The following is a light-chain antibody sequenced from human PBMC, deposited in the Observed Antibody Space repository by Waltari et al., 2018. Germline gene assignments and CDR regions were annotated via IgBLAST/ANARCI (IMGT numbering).Light chain of an antibody. CDR1: YSNIGSNV. J-gene: IGLJ3*02. CDR3: ASWDDSLNGHWV. CDR2: RSD. Sequence: QSVLTQPPSASGTPGQRGTISCSGRYSNIGSNVVNWYQQLPGKAPKLLIYRSDRRPSGVPVRFSGSKSGSSASLAIDGLHSEDEADYYCASWDDSLNGHWVFGGGTKVTVL. V-gene: IGLV1-44*01.